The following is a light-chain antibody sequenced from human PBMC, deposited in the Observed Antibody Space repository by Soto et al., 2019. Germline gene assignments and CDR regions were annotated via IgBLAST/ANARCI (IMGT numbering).Light chain of an antibody. V-gene: IGKV1-9*01. J-gene: IGKJ4*01. CDR3: QQLNSYPLT. CDR2: GAS. CDR1: QAISRS. Sequence: DIQLTQSPSFLSASVGDKVTITCRASQAISRSLAWYQQNPGKAPKLLIYGASTLQSGVPSRFSGSGSGTEFSITIGSLQPEDFATYYCQQLNSYPLTFGGGAKVEMK.